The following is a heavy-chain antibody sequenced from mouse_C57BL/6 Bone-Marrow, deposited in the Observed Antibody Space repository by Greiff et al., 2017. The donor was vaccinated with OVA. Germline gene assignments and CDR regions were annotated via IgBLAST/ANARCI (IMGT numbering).Heavy chain of an antibody. J-gene: IGHJ2*01. CDR2: IRSKSNNYAT. CDR1: GFSFNTYA. V-gene: IGHV10-1*01. CDR3: VRQYGSSYFDY. D-gene: IGHD1-1*01. Sequence: EVKLVESGGGLVQPKGSLKLSCAASGFSFNTYAMNWVRQVPGKGLEWVARIRSKSNNYATYYADSVKDRFTISRDDSESMLYLQMNNLKTEDTAMYYCVRQYGSSYFDYWGQGTTLTVSS.